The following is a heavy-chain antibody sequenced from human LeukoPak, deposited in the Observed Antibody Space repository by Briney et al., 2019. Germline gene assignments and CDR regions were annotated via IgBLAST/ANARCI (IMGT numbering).Heavy chain of an antibody. CDR2: IYPGDSDT. J-gene: IGHJ3*02. V-gene: IGHV5-51*01. CDR1: GYSFTNYW. CDR3: ARLSDYDIAGAAFYI. Sequence: RGESLKISCKGSGYSFTNYWIGWVRQMPGKGLEWMGIIYPGDSDTRYSPSFQGRVTISAVMSISTAYLQWSSLKASDTAMYYCARLSDYDIAGAAFYIWGQGTMVTVSS. D-gene: IGHD3-22*01.